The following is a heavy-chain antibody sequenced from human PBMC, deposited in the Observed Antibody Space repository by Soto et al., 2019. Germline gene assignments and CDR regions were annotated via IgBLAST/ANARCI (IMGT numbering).Heavy chain of an antibody. CDR1: GDSISSGDYY. D-gene: IGHD3-10*01. CDR2: IYYSGNT. CDR3: ARQSRLWFGELSNPLFDY. Sequence: SATLSLTCTVSGDSISSGDYYWSWIRQPPGKGLEWIGCIYYSGNTYYNPSLKRRFSISVDTSKNQFSLKLSSVSAADTAVYYCARQSRLWFGELSNPLFDYWGQGTLVTVSS. V-gene: IGHV4-30-4*01. J-gene: IGHJ4*02.